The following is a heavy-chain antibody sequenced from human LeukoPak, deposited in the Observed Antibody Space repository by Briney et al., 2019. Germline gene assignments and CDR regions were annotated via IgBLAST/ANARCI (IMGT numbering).Heavy chain of an antibody. CDR1: GFTFSSYA. J-gene: IGHJ3*02. Sequence: GGSLRLSCAASGFTFSSYAMSWVRQAPGKGLEWVSTIRGSGGSTYYTDSVKGQFTISRDNSKNTLYLQMNSLRAEDTAVYYCASPSPGYSSGWYRAFDIWGQGTMVTVSS. D-gene: IGHD6-19*01. V-gene: IGHV3-23*01. CDR2: IRGSGGST. CDR3: ASPSPGYSSGWYRAFDI.